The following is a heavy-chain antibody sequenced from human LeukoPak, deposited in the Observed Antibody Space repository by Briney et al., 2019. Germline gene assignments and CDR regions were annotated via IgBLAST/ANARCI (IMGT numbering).Heavy chain of an antibody. J-gene: IGHJ4*02. CDR1: GGSISSSSYY. V-gene: IGHV4-39*07. CDR3: ARDLTPFYFDY. Sequence: SETLSLTCTVSGGSISSSSYYWGWIRQPPGKGLEWIGSIYYSGSTYYNPSLKSRVTISADTSKNQFSLKLSSVTAADTAVYYCARDLTPFYFDYWGQGTLVTVSS. CDR2: IYYSGST.